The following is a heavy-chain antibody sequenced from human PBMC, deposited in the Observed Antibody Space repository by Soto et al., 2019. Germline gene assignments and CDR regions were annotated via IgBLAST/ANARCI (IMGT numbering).Heavy chain of an antibody. J-gene: IGHJ6*02. D-gene: IGHD3-3*01. CDR2: IKQDGSEK. CDR3: ARAVSGETYYDFWSGYYKNYYYYYGMDV. Sequence: PGGSLRLSCAASGFTFSSYWMSWVRQAPGKGLEWVANIKQDGSEKYYVDSVKGRFTISRDNAKNSLYLQMNSLRAEDTAVYYCARAVSGETYYDFWSGYYKNYYYYYGMDVWGQGTTVTVSS. V-gene: IGHV3-7*01. CDR1: GFTFSSYW.